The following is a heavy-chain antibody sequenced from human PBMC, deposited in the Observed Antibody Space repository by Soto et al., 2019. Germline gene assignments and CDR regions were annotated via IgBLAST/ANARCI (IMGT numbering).Heavy chain of an antibody. D-gene: IGHD1-1*01. CDR3: ARELERQFDY. CDR1: GFTFSSYA. CDR2: ITYDGSNR. J-gene: IGHJ4*02. V-gene: IGHV3-30-3*01. Sequence: QVQLVESGGGVVQPGRSLRLSCAASGFTFSSYAMHWVRQAPGKGLEWVTVITYDGSNRNYADSVKGRFTISRDNSKNTLYLQMNSLRTEDTAVYYWARELERQFDYWGQGTLVTVSS.